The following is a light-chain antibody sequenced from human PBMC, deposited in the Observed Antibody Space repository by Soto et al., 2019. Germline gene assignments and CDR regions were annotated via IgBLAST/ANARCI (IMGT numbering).Light chain of an antibody. CDR3: RQYGSSRT. CDR2: GAS. V-gene: IGKV3-20*01. J-gene: IGKJ1*01. CDR1: QSVSSDY. Sequence: EIVLTQSPGTLSLSPGERATLSCRASQSVSSDYVAWYQQKPGQAPRLLMYGASSRATGIPDRFSGSGSGTDFTLTISRLEPEDFAVYYCRQYGSSRTFGQGTKVEIK.